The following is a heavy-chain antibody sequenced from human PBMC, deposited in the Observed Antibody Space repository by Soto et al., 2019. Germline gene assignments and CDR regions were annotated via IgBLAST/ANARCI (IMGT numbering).Heavy chain of an antibody. CDR2: ISNDGSNK. D-gene: IGHD3-10*01. J-gene: IGHJ4*02. V-gene: IGHV3-30*03. CDR3: VLWPPYYFDY. CDR1: GFSFSTYG. Sequence: GGSLRLSCAASGFSFSTYGMHWVRQAPGKGLEWVAFISNDGSNKYYADSVKGRFTISRDNSKNTLYLQMNSLRAEDTAVYYCVLWPPYYFDYWGQGTLVTVSS.